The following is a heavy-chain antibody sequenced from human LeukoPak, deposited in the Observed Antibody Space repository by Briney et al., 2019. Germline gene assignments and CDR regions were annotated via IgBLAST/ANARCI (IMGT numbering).Heavy chain of an antibody. J-gene: IGHJ4*02. V-gene: IGHV3-7*01. D-gene: IGHD3-16*01. CDR2: INPDGSET. CDR1: GFTFSSYG. Sequence: GGSLRLSCAASGFTFSSYGMHWVRQAPGKGLEWVANINPDGSETYYVDSVKGRFTVSRDNARNSLYLQMSWLRGEDTAVYYCLAGGGYWGQGTLVSVSS. CDR3: LAGGGY.